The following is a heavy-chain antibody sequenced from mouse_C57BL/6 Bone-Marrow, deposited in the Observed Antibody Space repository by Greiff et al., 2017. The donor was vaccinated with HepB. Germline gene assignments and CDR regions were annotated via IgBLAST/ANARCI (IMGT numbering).Heavy chain of an antibody. CDR1: GFTFSDYY. CDR2: ISSGSSTI. D-gene: IGHD3-3*01. J-gene: IGHJ3*01. CDR3: ARPAVY. Sequence: EVQLVESGGGLVQPGGSLKLSCAASGFTFSDYYMYWVRQTPEKRLEWVAYISSGSSTIYYADTVKGRFTISRDNAKNTLFLQMTSLRSEDTAMYYCARPAVYWGQGTLVTVSA. V-gene: IGHV5-17*01.